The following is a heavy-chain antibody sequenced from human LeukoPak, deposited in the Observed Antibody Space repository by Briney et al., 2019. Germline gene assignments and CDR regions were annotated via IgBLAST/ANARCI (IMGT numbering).Heavy chain of an antibody. D-gene: IGHD1-26*01. J-gene: IGHJ4*02. CDR1: GFTFSSYS. CDR3: ARDKDGFWGVGATDY. Sequence: GGSLRLSCAASGFTFSSYSMNWVRQAPGKGLEWASSISSSSSYIYYADSVKGRFTISRDNAKNSLYLQMNSLRAEDTAVYYCARDKDGFWGVGATDYWGQGTLVTVSS. CDR2: ISSSSSYI. V-gene: IGHV3-21*01.